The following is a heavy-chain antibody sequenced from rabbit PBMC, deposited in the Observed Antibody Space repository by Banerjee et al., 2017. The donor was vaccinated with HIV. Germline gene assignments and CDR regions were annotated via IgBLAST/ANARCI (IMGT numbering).Heavy chain of an antibody. Sequence: QEQLVESGGGLVQPGGSLTLSCKASGIDFSTYAISWVRQTPGKELEWIAYIYPDYSTTYYASWLNGRFTISLDNAQNTVFLQMTSLTAADTATYFCARGYANYAGDGYSTGLDLWGQGTLVTVS. V-gene: IGHV1S47*01. J-gene: IGHJ4*01. D-gene: IGHD8-1*01. CDR2: IYPDYSTT. CDR1: GIDFSTYA. CDR3: ARGYANYAGDGYSTGLDL.